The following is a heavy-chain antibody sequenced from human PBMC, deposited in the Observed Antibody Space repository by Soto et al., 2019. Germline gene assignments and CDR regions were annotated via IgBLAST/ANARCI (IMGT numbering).Heavy chain of an antibody. D-gene: IGHD4-17*01. Sequence: SVKVSCKASGGTFSSYAISWVRQAPGQGLEWMGGIIPIFGTANYAQKFQGRVTITADESTSTAYMELSSLRSEDTAVYYCARERPNEDYGGNSDYYYYGMDVWGQGTTVTVSS. CDR1: GGTFSSYA. V-gene: IGHV1-69*13. CDR2: IIPIFGTA. CDR3: ARERPNEDYGGNSDYYYYGMDV. J-gene: IGHJ6*02.